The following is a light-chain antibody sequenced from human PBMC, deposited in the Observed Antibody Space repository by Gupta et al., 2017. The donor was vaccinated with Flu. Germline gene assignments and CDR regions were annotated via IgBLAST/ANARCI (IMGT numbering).Light chain of an antibody. CDR3: QSYDTTLSAVV. CDR2: VNT. Sequence: CTGGSSNIGAGYDVHWYQQFPGTAPKLLIYVNTNRPSGVPDRFSGSKSGASASLAITGLHVEDEADYYCQSYDTTLSAVVFGGGTKLTVL. J-gene: IGLJ2*01. CDR1: SSNIGAGYD. V-gene: IGLV1-40*03.